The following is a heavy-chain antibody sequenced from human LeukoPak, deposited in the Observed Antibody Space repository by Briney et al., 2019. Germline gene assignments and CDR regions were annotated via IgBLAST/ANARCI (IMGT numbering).Heavy chain of an antibody. CDR2: IYYSGST. Sequence: SETLSLTCTVSGGSISSHYWSWIRQPPGKGLEWIGYIYYSGSTNYNPSLKSRVTISVDTSKNQFSLKLSSVTAADTAVYYCARESYGDYYFDYWGQGTLVTVSS. CDR1: GGSISSHY. V-gene: IGHV4-59*11. CDR3: ARESYGDYYFDY. J-gene: IGHJ4*02. D-gene: IGHD4-17*01.